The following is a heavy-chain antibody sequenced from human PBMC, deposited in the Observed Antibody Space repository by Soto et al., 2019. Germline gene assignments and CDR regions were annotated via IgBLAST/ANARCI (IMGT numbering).Heavy chain of an antibody. Sequence: QVQLQESGPGLVKPSQTLSLTCTVSGGSISSGGYYWSWIRQHPGKGLEWIGSIYDSGSTYYNPSLKSRVTISVDASKNQLSLKLASVTAADTAMYYCERGGTRAYFHHWGQGTLVTVSS. V-gene: IGHV4-31*03. D-gene: IGHD1-1*01. CDR3: ERGGTRAYFHH. CDR2: IYDSGST. CDR1: GGSISSGGYY. J-gene: IGHJ1*01.